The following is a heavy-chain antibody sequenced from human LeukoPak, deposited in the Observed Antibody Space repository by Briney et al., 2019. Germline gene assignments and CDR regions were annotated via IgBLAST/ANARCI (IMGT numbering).Heavy chain of an antibody. CDR3: AKEGIGGGFDY. CDR1: GFTFSSYA. J-gene: IGHJ4*02. V-gene: IGHV3-23*01. Sequence: GGSLRLSCAASGFTFSSYAMSWVRQAPGKGLECVSGISGSGGSTYYADSVKGRFTISRVNSKNTLYLQMNSLRAEDTAVYYCAKEGIGGGFDYWGQGTLVTVSS. D-gene: IGHD2-15*01. CDR2: ISGSGGST.